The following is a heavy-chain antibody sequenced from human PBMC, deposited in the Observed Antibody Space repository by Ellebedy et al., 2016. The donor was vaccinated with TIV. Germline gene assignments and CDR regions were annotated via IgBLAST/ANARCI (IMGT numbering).Heavy chain of an antibody. CDR3: VRAPRGQYYFDY. D-gene: IGHD5-12*01. CDR1: GFDFRSYG. Sequence: GESLKISXVASGFDFRSYGITWVRQAAGKGLEWVAYISSSGRTTDYADSVKGRFTISRDNSKNTLYLEMNSLRAEDTAVYYCVRAPRGQYYFDYWGQGTLVTVSS. CDR2: ISSSGRTT. J-gene: IGHJ4*02. V-gene: IGHV3-48*01.